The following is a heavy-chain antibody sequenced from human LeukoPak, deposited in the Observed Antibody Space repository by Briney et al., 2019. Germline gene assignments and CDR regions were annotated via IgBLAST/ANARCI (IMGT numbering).Heavy chain of an antibody. Sequence: ASVKVSCKASGGTFSSYATSWVRQAPGKGFEWMGRIIPILGIANYAQKFQGRVTITADKSTSTAYMELSSLRSEDTAVYYCARAAPYYYDSSGYSFYFDYWGQGTLVTVSS. J-gene: IGHJ4*02. V-gene: IGHV1-69*04. CDR1: GGTFSSYA. CDR2: IIPILGIA. D-gene: IGHD3-22*01. CDR3: ARAAPYYYDSSGYSFYFDY.